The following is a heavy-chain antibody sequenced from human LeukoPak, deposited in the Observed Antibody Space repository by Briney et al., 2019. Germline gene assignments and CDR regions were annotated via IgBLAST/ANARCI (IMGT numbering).Heavy chain of an antibody. CDR2: ISSSGSTI. V-gene: IGHV3-11*04. Sequence: GGSLRLSCAASGFTFSDYYMSWIRQAPGKGLEGVSYISSSGSTIYYADSVKGRFTISRDNAKNSLDLQMYSVTDQDTAVYECGRATHYYNSSGYWDDGGDAFDIWGQGTMVTVSS. CDR1: GFTFSDYY. CDR3: GRATHYYNSSGYWDDGGDAFDI. D-gene: IGHD3-22*01. J-gene: IGHJ3*02.